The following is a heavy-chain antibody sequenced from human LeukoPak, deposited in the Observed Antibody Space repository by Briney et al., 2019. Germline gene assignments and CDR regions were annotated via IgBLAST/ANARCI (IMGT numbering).Heavy chain of an antibody. CDR1: GFTFSDYY. CDR2: IGSSSSYI. CDR3: AKNREMATYHFDY. V-gene: IGHV3-11*06. Sequence: PGGSLRLSCAASGFTFSDYYMSWIRRAPGKGLEWVSSIGSSSSYIYYADSVKGRFTISRDNAKNSLYLQMNSLRAEDTAVYYCAKNREMATYHFDYWGQGTLVTVSS. J-gene: IGHJ4*02. D-gene: IGHD5-24*01.